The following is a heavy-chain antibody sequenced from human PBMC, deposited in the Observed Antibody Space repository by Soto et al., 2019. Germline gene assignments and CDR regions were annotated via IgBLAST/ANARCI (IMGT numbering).Heavy chain of an antibody. D-gene: IGHD3-3*01. Sequence: SETLSLTCTVSGGSISSSSYYWGWIRQPPGKGLEWIGSIYYSGSTYYNPSLKSRVTISVDTSKNQFSLKLSSVTAADTAVYYCARLLPVRRPKPRADDFWSGYRWFDPWGQGTLVTVSS. J-gene: IGHJ5*02. CDR2: IYYSGST. V-gene: IGHV4-39*01. CDR1: GGSISSSSYY. CDR3: ARLLPVRRPKPRADDFWSGYRWFDP.